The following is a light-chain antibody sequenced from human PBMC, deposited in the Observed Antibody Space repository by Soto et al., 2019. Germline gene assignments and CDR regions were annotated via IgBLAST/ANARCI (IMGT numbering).Light chain of an antibody. CDR1: QSISSSF. V-gene: IGKV3-20*01. J-gene: IGKJ4*01. Sequence: ILLTQSPGTLSLSAGDRATLSCRASQSISSSFLAWYQQKPGQAPRLLIYGASSRATGIPERFSGSGSGTDYTLTISRLAPEDFALYYCQQYGSSPLTFGGGTKVDIK. CDR3: QQYGSSPLT. CDR2: GAS.